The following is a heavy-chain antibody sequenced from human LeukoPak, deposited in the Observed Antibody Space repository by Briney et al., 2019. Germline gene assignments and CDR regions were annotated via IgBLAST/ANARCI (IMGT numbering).Heavy chain of an antibody. D-gene: IGHD3-3*01. V-gene: IGHV3-23*01. Sequence: GGFLRLSCVASGFTFSKYPMTWVRQAPGKGLEWVSSISGNSDSAFYADSVKGRFTIFRDNSKYTLYLQMNSLRAEDAALYFCAPSVLSSFDYWGQGTVVTVSS. CDR3: APSVLSSFDY. CDR2: ISGNSDSA. CDR1: GFTFSKYP. J-gene: IGHJ4*02.